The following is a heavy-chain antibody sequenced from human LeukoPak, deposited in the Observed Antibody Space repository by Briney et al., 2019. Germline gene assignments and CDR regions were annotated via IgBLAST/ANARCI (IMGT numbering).Heavy chain of an antibody. CDR3: AKDDITGEFDP. CDR1: GFPFSSYW. V-gene: IGHV3-7*03. CDR2: IKQDGSKK. Sequence: GGSLRLSCVASGFPFSSYWMTWVRQAPGKGLEWVANIKQDGSKKSYVDSVKGRFTISRDNAKNSLYLQMNSLRAEDTAVYYCAKDDITGEFDPWGQGTLVTVSS. J-gene: IGHJ5*02. D-gene: IGHD7-27*01.